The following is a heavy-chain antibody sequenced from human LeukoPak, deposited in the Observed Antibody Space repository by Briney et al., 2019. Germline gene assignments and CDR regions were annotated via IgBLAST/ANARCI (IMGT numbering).Heavy chain of an antibody. CDR1: GYTFTGYY. CDR2: INPNSGGT. V-gene: IGHV1-2*02. J-gene: IGHJ4*02. Sequence: ASVKVSCKASGYTFTGYYMHWVRQAPGQGLEWMGWINPNSGGTNYAQKFQGRVTMTRDTSISTAYMELSRLRSDDTAVYYCARGYDSSGYFWGKNDYWGQGTLVTVSS. D-gene: IGHD3-22*01. CDR3: ARGYDSSGYFWGKNDY.